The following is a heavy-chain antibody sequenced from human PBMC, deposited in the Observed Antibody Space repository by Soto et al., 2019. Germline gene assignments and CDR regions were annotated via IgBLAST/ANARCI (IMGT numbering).Heavy chain of an antibody. D-gene: IGHD3-16*01. V-gene: IGHV3-21*01. CDR3: ARDLHDYVSFRFDP. CDR1: GFTFSSYS. CDR2: ISSSSSSI. J-gene: IGHJ5*02. Sequence: GGSLRLSCAASGFTFSSYSMNWVRQAPGKGLEWVSSISSSSSSIDYADSLKGRFTISRDNAKNSLYLQMNSLRAEDTAVYYCARDLHDYVSFRFDPWGQGTLVTVSS.